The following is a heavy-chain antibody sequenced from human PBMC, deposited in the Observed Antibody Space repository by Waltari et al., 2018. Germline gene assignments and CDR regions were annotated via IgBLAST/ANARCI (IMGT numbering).Heavy chain of an antibody. J-gene: IGHJ4*02. V-gene: IGHV4-39*07. CDR1: GGSISSSSYY. CDR2: IYFSGRT. Sequence: QLQLQESGPGLVKPSETLSLTCTVSGGSISSSSYYWGWNRQPPGKGLEWIGSIYFSGRTYYNPSLKSRVTISVDTSKNQFSLKLSSVTAADTAVYYCARDGVTIFGVVIKRGYYFDYWGQGTLVTVSS. D-gene: IGHD3-3*01. CDR3: ARDGVTIFGVVIKRGYYFDY.